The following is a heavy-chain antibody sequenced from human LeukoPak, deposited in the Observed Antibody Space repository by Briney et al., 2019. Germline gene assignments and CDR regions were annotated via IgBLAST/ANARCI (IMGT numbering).Heavy chain of an antibody. D-gene: IGHD6-25*01. CDR3: TTRRQDGC. CDR1: GFSVSAYW. V-gene: IGHV3-15*01. CDR2: IKSKIDGGTI. Sequence: GGSLRLSCAASGFSVSAYWMSWVRQAPGKGLEWVGRIKSKIDGGTIDYGAPVKGRFTISRDDSRNTLYLQMNSLKTEDTAVYYCTTRRQDGCWGQGTLVTVS. J-gene: IGHJ4*02.